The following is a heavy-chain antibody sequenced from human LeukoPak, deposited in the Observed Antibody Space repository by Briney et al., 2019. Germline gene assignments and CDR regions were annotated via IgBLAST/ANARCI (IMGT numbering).Heavy chain of an antibody. CDR3: ARVVTAIHYYYGMDV. CDR1: GGTFISYA. V-gene: IGHV1-69*13. J-gene: IGHJ6*02. Sequence: SVKVSCKASGGTFISYAISWVRQAPGQGLEWMGGVIPIFGTANYAQKFQGRVTITADESTSTAYMELSSLRSEDTAVYYCARVVTAIHYYYGMDVWGQGTTVTVSS. D-gene: IGHD2-21*02. CDR2: VIPIFGTA.